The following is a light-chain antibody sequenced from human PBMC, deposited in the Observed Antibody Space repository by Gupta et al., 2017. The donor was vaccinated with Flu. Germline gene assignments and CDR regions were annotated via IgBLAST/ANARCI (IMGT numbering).Light chain of an antibody. CDR1: QSVSSSY. CDR3: QQYGSSPYT. Sequence: EFVLTQSPGTLSLSPGERATLSCRASQSVSSSYLAWYQQKPGQAPRLLIYGASSRATGIPDRFSGSGSGTDFTLTISRLEPEDFAMYYCQQYGSSPYTFGQGTKLEIK. V-gene: IGKV3-20*01. CDR2: GAS. J-gene: IGKJ2*01.